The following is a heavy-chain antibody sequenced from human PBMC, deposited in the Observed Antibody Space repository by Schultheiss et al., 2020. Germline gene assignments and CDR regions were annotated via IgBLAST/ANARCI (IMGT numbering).Heavy chain of an antibody. V-gene: IGHV3-33*08. CDR1: GFTVSSNY. CDR2: IWYDGSNK. Sequence: GGSLRLSCAASGFTVSSNYMSWVRQAPGKGLEWVSVIWYDGSNKYYADYVKGRFSISRDNSKNTLYLQMNSLRAGDTAVYYCARGFGADVPAPPNFDYWGQGTLVTVSS. J-gene: IGHJ4*02. D-gene: IGHD2-2*01. CDR3: ARGFGADVPAPPNFDY.